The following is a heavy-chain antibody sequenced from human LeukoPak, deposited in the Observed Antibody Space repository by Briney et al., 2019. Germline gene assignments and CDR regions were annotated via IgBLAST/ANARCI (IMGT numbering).Heavy chain of an antibody. Sequence: GGSLRLSCAASGFTFSSYWMNWVHQAPGKGLEWVSVIYSGGSTYYADSVKGRLTISRDNSKNTLYLQMNSLRAEDTAVYYCARDGGAVDYWGQGTLVTVSS. CDR3: ARDGGAVDY. D-gene: IGHD3-16*01. CDR1: GFTFSSYW. CDR2: IYSGGST. J-gene: IGHJ4*02. V-gene: IGHV3-53*01.